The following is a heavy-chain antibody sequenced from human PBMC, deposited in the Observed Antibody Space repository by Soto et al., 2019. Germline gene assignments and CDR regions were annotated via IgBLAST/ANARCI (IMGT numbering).Heavy chain of an antibody. D-gene: IGHD3-16*01. CDR2: IYHSGST. CDR1: GGSISSGGYS. J-gene: IGHJ4*02. CDR3: ARAGDQPGYFDY. V-gene: IGHV4-30-2*01. Sequence: SETLSLTCAVSGGSISSGGYSWSWIRQPPGKGLEWIGYIYHSGSTYYNPSLKSRVTISVDRSKNQFSLKLSSVTAADTAVYYCARAGDQPGYFDYWGQGTLVTVSS.